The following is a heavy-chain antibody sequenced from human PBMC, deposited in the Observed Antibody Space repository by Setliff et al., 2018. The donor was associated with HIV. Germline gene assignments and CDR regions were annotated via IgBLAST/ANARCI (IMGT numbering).Heavy chain of an antibody. D-gene: IGHD2-2*01. Sequence: ASVKVSCKASGYTFIDYYIHWVRQAPGRGLEWMGWINTDNGITEYAENFQGRVAMTRDTSMSTAYMELNRLTFDDTAVYYCATSSRIYYYSYMDVWGKGTTVTVSS. CDR2: INTDNGIT. CDR3: ATSSRIYYYSYMDV. CDR1: GYTFIDYY. J-gene: IGHJ6*03. V-gene: IGHV1-2*02.